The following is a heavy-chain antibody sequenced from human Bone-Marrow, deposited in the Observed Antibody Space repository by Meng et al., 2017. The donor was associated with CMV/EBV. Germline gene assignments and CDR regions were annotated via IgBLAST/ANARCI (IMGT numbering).Heavy chain of an antibody. CDR1: GGTSHNYA. J-gene: IGHJ4*02. CDR2: IIPVLGIA. V-gene: IGHV1-69*04. Sequence: SCKASGGTSHNYALSWVRQAPGQGLEWMGKIIPVLGIADYAQKFQGRVTITADKSTSTAYMELSSLRSEDTAIYYCARLGPDYALDHWGQGTLVTVSS. D-gene: IGHD4-17*01. CDR3: ARLGPDYALDH.